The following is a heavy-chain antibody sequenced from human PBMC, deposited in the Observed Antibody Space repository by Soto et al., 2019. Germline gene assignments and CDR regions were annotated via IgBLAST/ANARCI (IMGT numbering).Heavy chain of an antibody. D-gene: IGHD2-15*01. J-gene: IGHJ2*01. CDR2: ISSSGSTI. CDR1: GFTFSDYY. Sequence: GGSLRLSCAASGFTFSDYYMSWIRQAPGKGLEWVSYISSSGSTIYYADSVKGRFTISRDNAKNSLYLQMNSLRAEDTAVYYCARCLVGVAATEYIDLWGRGTLVTVSS. CDR3: ARCLVGVAATEYIDL. V-gene: IGHV3-11*01.